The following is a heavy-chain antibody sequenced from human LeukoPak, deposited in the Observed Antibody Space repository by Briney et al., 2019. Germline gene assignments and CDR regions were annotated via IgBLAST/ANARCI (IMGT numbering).Heavy chain of an antibody. D-gene: IGHD4-17*01. Sequence: ASVKVSCKASGYTFTKHGFSWVRQAPGQGLEWMGWISAYNGDTYYAQKLQGRVTVTTDTSTSTAYMELRSLTYDDTAVYYCARGPATVTTWGAFDIWGQGTMVTVSS. CDR2: ISAYNGDT. CDR3: ARGPATVTTWGAFDI. CDR1: GYTFTKHG. V-gene: IGHV1-18*01. J-gene: IGHJ3*02.